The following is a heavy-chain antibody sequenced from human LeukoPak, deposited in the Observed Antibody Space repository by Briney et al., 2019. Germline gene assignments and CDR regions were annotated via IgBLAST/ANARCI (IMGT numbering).Heavy chain of an antibody. J-gene: IGHJ4*02. CDR1: GYTFTGYY. Sequence: ASVKVSCKASGYTFTGYYMHWVRQAPGQGLEWMGWINPNSGGTNYAQKFQGRVTMTRDTSISTAYMELSRLRSDDTAVYYCARVPPVEMATQIETSLDYWGQGTLVTVST. D-gene: IGHD5-24*01. CDR3: ARVPPVEMATQIETSLDY. CDR2: INPNSGGT. V-gene: IGHV1-2*02.